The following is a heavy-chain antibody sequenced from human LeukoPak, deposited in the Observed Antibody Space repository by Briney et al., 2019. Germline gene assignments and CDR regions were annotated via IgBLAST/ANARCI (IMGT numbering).Heavy chain of an antibody. CDR1: GFTVNSNY. J-gene: IGHJ4*02. V-gene: IGHV3-53*01. CDR2: IYSGGHT. CDR3: ARAGWFGIFDY. Sequence: GGSLRLSCAASGFTVNSNYMSWVRQAPGKWLEWVTLIYSGGHTYYADSVKGRFTISRDNSKNTLYLQMNSLRADDTAVYYCARAGWFGIFDYWGQGTLVTVSS. D-gene: IGHD3-10*01.